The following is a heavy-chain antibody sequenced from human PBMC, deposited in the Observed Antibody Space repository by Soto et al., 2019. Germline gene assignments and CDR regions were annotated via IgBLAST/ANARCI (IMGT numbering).Heavy chain of an antibody. Sequence: QVQLVQSGAEVKKPGASVKVSCKASGYTFSSNGVSWVRQAPGQGLEWMGWISTFNGNAHYAQKFQGRVTMTTDTSTNTAYMEMTSRSSDDTVFYYCARLHGYSSGWYDYWGQGTLVTVSS. V-gene: IGHV1-18*04. J-gene: IGHJ4*02. CDR2: ISTFNGNA. CDR3: ARLHGYSSGWYDY. CDR1: GYTFSSNG. D-gene: IGHD6-19*01.